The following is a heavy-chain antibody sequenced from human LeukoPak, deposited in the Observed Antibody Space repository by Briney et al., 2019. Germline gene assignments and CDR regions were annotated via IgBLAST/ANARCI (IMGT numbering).Heavy chain of an antibody. D-gene: IGHD2-15*01. CDR1: GGSFSGYY. J-gene: IGHJ4*02. CDR3: ARAVVGSRDY. Sequence: SETLSLTCAVYGGSFSGYYWSWIRQPPGKGLEWIGEINHSGSTNYNPSLKSRVTISVGTSKNQFSLKLSSVTAADTAVYYCARAVVGSRDYWGQGTLVTVSS. CDR2: INHSGST. V-gene: IGHV4-34*01.